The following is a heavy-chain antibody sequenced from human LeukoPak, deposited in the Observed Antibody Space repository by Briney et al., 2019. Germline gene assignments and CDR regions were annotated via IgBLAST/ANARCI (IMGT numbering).Heavy chain of an antibody. V-gene: IGHV4-39*01. D-gene: IGHD3-22*01. Sequence: PSETLSLTCTVSGGSISSSSYYWGWIRQPPGKGLEWIGSIYYSESTYYNPSLKSRVTISVDTSKNQFSLKLSSVTAADTAVYYCARQDDSSGYYYVSAFDIWGQGTMVTVSS. CDR3: ARQDDSSGYYYVSAFDI. CDR2: IYYSEST. CDR1: GGSISSSSYY. J-gene: IGHJ3*02.